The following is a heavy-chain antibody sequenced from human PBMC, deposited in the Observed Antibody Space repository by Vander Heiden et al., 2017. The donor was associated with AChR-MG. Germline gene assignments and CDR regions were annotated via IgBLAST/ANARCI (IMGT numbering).Heavy chain of an antibody. V-gene: IGHV4-34*01. J-gene: IGHJ5*02. Sequence: QVQLQQWGAGLLKPSETLSLTCAVYGGSFSGYYWRWLRQPPGKGREWMGEINHSGSTNYNPSLKSRVTISVDTSKNQFSLKLSSVTAADTAVYYGARVLLWFGEFPNWFDPWGQGTLVTVSS. CDR3: ARVLLWFGEFPNWFDP. CDR2: INHSGST. CDR1: GGSFSGYY. D-gene: IGHD3-10*01.